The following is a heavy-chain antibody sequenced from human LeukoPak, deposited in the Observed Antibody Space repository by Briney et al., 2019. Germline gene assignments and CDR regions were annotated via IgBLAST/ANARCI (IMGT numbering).Heavy chain of an antibody. CDR3: ARVKMGATVSDFYYYYMDV. Sequence: GGSLRLSREASGFTFNAYTIHWVRQAPGGRLESVSAIISNGGRTYYADSVEGRFTISRDNSRNTLYLQMGSLRTEDMAVYYCARVKMGATVSDFYYYYMDVWGKGTTVTVSS. V-gene: IGHV3-64*02. CDR1: GFTFNAYT. D-gene: IGHD1-26*01. J-gene: IGHJ6*03. CDR2: IISNGGRT.